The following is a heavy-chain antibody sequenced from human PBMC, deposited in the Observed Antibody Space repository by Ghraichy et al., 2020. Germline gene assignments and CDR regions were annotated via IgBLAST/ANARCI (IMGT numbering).Heavy chain of an antibody. J-gene: IGHJ4*02. CDR2: INSDGSST. Sequence: GESLNISCVASGFTFSNYWMHWVRQAPGKGLVWVSRINSDGSSTSYADSVKGRFAISRDNAKNTLYLQMNSLGAEDTAVYYCARANDLDYWGQGTLVTVSS. D-gene: IGHD2-8*01. CDR3: ARANDLDY. CDR1: GFTFSNYW. V-gene: IGHV3-74*01.